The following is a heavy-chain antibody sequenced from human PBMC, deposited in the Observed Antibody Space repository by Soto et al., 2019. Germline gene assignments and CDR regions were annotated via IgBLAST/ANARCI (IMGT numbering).Heavy chain of an antibody. CDR3: ARADEYCTNGVCYTGYYYYGMDV. V-gene: IGHV3-7*01. CDR2: IKQDGSEK. D-gene: IGHD2-8*01. J-gene: IGHJ6*02. Sequence: QPGGSLRLSCAASGFTFSSYWMSWVRQAPGKGLEWVANIKQDGSEKYYVDSVKGRFTISRGNAKNSLYLQMNSLRAEDTAVYYCARADEYCTNGVCYTGYYYYGMDVWGQGTTVTVSS. CDR1: GFTFSSYW.